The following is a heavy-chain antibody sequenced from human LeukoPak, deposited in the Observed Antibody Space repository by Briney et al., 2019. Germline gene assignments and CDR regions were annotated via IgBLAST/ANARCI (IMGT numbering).Heavy chain of an antibody. Sequence: GGSLRLYCAASGFTYSGYWMSWVRPAPGKGLEGVANIKQNGSETFYADSGRGRFTISRDNAKNSQYLQMNSLRVEDTAVYYCARWANSIDYWGQGALVTVSS. CDR2: IKQNGSET. CDR3: ARWANSIDY. CDR1: GFTYSGYW. J-gene: IGHJ4*02. D-gene: IGHD5-18*01. V-gene: IGHV3-7*01.